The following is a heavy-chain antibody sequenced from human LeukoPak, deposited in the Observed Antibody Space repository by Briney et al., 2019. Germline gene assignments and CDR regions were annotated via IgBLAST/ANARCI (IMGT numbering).Heavy chain of an antibody. D-gene: IGHD3-3*01. CDR2: ISYDGSTK. CDR3: ARGVDF. CDR1: GFTFSSYA. J-gene: IGHJ4*02. V-gene: IGHV3-30*04. Sequence: LRLSCAASGFTFSSYAIHWVRQAPGKGLEWVALISYDGSTKYSTDSEKGRFTISRDNAKNSLYLQMNSLRAEDTAVYYCARGVDFWGQGTLVTVSS.